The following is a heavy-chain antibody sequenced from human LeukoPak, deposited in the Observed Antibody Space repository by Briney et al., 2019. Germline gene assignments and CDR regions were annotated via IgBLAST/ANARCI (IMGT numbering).Heavy chain of an antibody. CDR1: GGSFSGYY. CDR2: INHSGST. Sequence: PSETLSLTCAVYGGSFSGYYWSWIRQPPGKGLEWIGEINHSGSTNYNPSLKSRVTTSVDTSKNQFSLKLSSVTAADTAVYYCARTFYYYGSGSYYKSTNWFDPWGQGTLVTVSS. D-gene: IGHD3-10*01. V-gene: IGHV4-34*01. CDR3: ARTFYYYGSGSYYKSTNWFDP. J-gene: IGHJ5*02.